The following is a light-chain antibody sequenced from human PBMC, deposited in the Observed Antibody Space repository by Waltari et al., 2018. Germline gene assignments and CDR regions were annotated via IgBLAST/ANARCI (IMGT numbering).Light chain of an antibody. CDR1: HSTIGYNY. CDR3: GTWDSSLSGAV. V-gene: IGLV1-51*02. Sequence: QSVFTQPPSVSAAPRQRVTISCSGRHSTIGYNYVSWYQQFSGTAPKLLIYEDSERPSGVPGRFSGSKAGTSATLDITGLQAGDEADYYCGTWDSSLSGAVFGGGTHLTVL. CDR2: EDS. J-gene: IGLJ7*01.